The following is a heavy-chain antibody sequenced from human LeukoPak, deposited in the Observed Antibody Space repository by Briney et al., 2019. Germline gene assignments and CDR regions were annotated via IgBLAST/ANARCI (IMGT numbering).Heavy chain of an antibody. CDR2: ISSSGYST. CDR3: AKDVYNWNFYFDY. CDR1: GFTFSSYA. D-gene: IGHD1-7*01. Sequence: GGSLRLSCAASGFTFSSYAMRWVGQAPGKGLEWVSAISSSGYSTYYADSVKGRFTISRDNSKKTLYLQMNSLRAEDTAIFYCAKDVYNWNFYFDYWGQGTLVTVSS. V-gene: IGHV3-23*01. J-gene: IGHJ4*02.